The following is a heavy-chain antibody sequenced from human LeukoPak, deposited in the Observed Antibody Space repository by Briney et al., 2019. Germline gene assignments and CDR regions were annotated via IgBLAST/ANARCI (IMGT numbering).Heavy chain of an antibody. J-gene: IGHJ5*02. D-gene: IGHD6-13*01. CDR1: GYTFTGYY. V-gene: IGHV1-2*02. CDR3: ATPIHIAGDWFDP. Sequence: ASVKVSCKASGYTFTGYYMHWVRQAPGQGLEWMGWINPNSGGTNYAQKFQGRVTMTRDTSISTAYMELSRLRSEDTAVYYCATPIHIAGDWFDPWGQGTLVTVSS. CDR2: INPNSGGT.